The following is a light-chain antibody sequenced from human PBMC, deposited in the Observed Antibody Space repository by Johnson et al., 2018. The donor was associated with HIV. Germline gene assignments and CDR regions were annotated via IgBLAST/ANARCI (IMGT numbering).Light chain of an antibody. V-gene: IGLV1-51*02. J-gene: IGLJ1*01. CDR1: SSNIGNNY. CDR3: GTWDSSLSAGGFV. Sequence: QSVLTQPPSVSAAPGQKVTISCSGSSSNIGNNYVSWYQQLPGTAPKLLIYEINKRPSGIPDRFSGSKSGTSATLDITGLQSGDEADYYCGTWDSSLSAGGFVFGTGTKVTVL. CDR2: EIN.